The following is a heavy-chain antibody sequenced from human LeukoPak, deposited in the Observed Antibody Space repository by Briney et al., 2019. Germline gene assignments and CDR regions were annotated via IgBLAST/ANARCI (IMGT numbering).Heavy chain of an antibody. D-gene: IGHD1-26*01. CDR2: MNPNSGNT. V-gene: IGHV1-8*01. J-gene: IGHJ4*02. CDR3: ARAQRSVPRVVGATRLGYYFDY. CDR1: GYTFTSYD. Sequence: GRSLRLSCAASGYTFTSYDINWVRQATGQGLEWMGWMNPNSGNTGYAQKFQGRVTMTRNTSISTAYMELSSLRSEDTAVYYCARAQRSVPRVVGATRLGYYFDYWGQGTLVTVSS.